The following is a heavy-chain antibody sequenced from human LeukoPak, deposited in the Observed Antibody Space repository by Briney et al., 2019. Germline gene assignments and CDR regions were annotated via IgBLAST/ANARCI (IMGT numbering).Heavy chain of an antibody. CDR1: GFIFGDYA. J-gene: IGHJ5*02. CDR2: IRGKTYGGAT. V-gene: IGHV3-49*04. D-gene: IGHD3-10*01. CDR3: ARDDGSPFDP. Sequence: GGSLRLSCTGSGFIFGDYATSWVRQGPGKGLEWVGFIRGKTYGGATEYAASVKDRFTISRDDSRSIVYLQMNSLETEDTGVYYCARDDGSPFDPWGQGTLVTVSS.